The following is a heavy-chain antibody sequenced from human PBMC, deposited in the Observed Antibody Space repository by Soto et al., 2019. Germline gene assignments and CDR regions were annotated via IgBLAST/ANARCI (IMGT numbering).Heavy chain of an antibody. J-gene: IGHJ6*02. CDR1: GYTFTSYG. CDR2: ISAYNGNT. V-gene: IGHV1-18*01. D-gene: IGHD2-2*01. Sequence: QVQLVQSGAEVKKPGASVKVSCKASGYTFTSYGISWVRQAPGQGLEWMGWISAYNGNTNYAQKLQGRVTMTTDTSPSTAYMELRSLRSDDTAVYYCARARSGYCSSASCPYGMDVWGQGTTVTVSS. CDR3: ARARSGYCSSASCPYGMDV.